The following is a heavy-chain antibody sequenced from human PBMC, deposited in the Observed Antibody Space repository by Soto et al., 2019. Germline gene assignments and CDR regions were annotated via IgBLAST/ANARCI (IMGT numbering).Heavy chain of an antibody. Sequence: EVQLVGSGGGLIQPGGSLRLSCAASGFTVSSHYMSWVRQAPGKGLEWVSVIYSGGSTYYADSVKGRFTISRDNSKNTLYLQMNSLRAEDTAVYYCARSIAARPLYYYGMDVWGQGTTVTVSS. V-gene: IGHV3-53*01. CDR1: GFTVSSHY. CDR3: ARSIAARPLYYYGMDV. J-gene: IGHJ6*02. D-gene: IGHD6-6*01. CDR2: IYSGGST.